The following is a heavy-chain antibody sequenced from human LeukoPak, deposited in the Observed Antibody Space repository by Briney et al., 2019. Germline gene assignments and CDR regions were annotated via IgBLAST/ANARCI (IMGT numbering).Heavy chain of an antibody. CDR3: ARSNSYGPGTHYLHH. J-gene: IGHJ4*02. V-gene: IGHV4-34*01. Sequence: SETLSLTCDVSGGSLTGYYWSWVRQPPGKGLEWIGEINRDGSSYNNPSLKSRVTISIDTSKNQSSLRLSSVTAADTGVYYCARSNSYGPGTHYLHHWGQGTLVTVSS. CDR1: GGSLTGYY. D-gene: IGHD3-10*01. CDR2: INRDGSS.